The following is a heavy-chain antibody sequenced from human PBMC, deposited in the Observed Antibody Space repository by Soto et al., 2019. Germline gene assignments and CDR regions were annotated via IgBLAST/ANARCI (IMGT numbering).Heavy chain of an antibody. J-gene: IGHJ5*02. V-gene: IGHV1-46*01. D-gene: IGHD2-15*01. Sequence: QVQLVQSGAEVKKPGASVKVSCKASGYTFTSYYMHWVRQAPGQGLEWMGIINPSGGSTSYAQKFQGRVTMTRDTSTSTGYMELSSLRSEDTAVSYCALQFVEYCSGGRCSDWFDPCGQGTLVTISS. CDR2: INPSGGST. CDR3: ALQFVEYCSGGRCSDWFDP. CDR1: GYTFTSYY.